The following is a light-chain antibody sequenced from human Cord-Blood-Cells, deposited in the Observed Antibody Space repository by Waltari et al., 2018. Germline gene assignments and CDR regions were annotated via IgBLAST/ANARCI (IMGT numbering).Light chain of an antibody. CDR2: GKH. V-gene: IGLV3-19*01. CDR3: NARDSSGSHLV. Sequence: SSALTQDPAVSVALGQTVRITCQGDSLRSYYASWYQQKPGQAPVLVIYGKHNRPSGIPGRFSGSSSGNPASLTITGAQAEDEADYYCNARDSSGSHLVFGGGTKLTGL. J-gene: IGLJ2*01. CDR1: SLRSYY.